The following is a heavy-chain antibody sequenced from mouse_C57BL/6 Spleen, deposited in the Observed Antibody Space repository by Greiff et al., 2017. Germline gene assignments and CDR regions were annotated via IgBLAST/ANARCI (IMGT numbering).Heavy chain of an antibody. CDR1: GYTFTSYW. D-gene: IGHD2-3*01. CDR2: IHPNSGST. V-gene: IGHV1-64*01. CDR3: ARRGIGGYYVGYFDV. J-gene: IGHJ1*03. Sequence: VQLQQPGAELVKPGASVKLSCKASGYTFTSYWMHWVKQRPGQGLEWIGMIHPNSGSTNYNEKFKSKATLTVDKSSSTSYMRLRSLTSEGSAVYYCARRGIGGYYVGYFDVWGTGTTVTVSS.